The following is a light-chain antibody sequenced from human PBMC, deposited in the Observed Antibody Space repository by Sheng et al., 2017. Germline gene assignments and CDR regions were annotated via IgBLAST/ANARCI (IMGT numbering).Light chain of an antibody. Sequence: DIQMTQSPSTLSASVGDRVTITCRASQSVGSLLAWYQQKPGKAPKLLIYKASSLESGVPSRFSGSGSGTEFTLTISSLQPDDFATYYCQQYNSNALAFGQGTKVEI. CDR2: KAS. CDR1: QSVGSL. V-gene: IGKV1-5*03. CDR3: QQYNSNALA. J-gene: IGKJ1*01.